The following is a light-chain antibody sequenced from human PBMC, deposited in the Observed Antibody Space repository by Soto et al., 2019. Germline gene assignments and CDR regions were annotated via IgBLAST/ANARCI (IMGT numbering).Light chain of an antibody. V-gene: IGLV2-14*03. CDR2: DVS. CDR3: SSSTNTGTWV. CDR1: SSDIGHYIH. Sequence: QSVLTQPASVSGSPGQSITISCTGTSSDIGHYIHVSWLQQYPGKAPKSMIYDVSNRSPGVSNRYSGSKSGNTASLTISGLQDEDDAYYYCSSSTNTGTWVFGGGTKLTVL. J-gene: IGLJ3*02.